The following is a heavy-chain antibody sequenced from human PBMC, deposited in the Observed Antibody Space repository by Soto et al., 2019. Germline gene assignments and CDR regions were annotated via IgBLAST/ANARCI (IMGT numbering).Heavy chain of an antibody. D-gene: IGHD5-12*01. Sequence: SVKVSCKASGGTFSSYAISWVRQAPGQGLEWMEGIIPIFGTANYAQKFQGRVTITADESTSTAYMELSSLRSEDTAVYYCAREMATIKGPFDYWGQGTLVTVSS. CDR1: GGTFSSYA. V-gene: IGHV1-69*13. CDR2: IIPIFGTA. J-gene: IGHJ4*02. CDR3: AREMATIKGPFDY.